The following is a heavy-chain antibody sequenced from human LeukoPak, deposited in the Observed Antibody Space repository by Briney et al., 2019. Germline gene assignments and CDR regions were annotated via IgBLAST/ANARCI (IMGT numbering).Heavy chain of an antibody. J-gene: IGHJ4*02. CDR1: GGSFSGYY. CDR2: VNHSGST. CDR3: ARGRSFGGVISR. V-gene: IGHV4-34*01. D-gene: IGHD3-16*01. Sequence: PSETLSLTCAVYGGSFSGYYWSWIRQPPGKGLEWIGEVNHSGSTNYNPSLTSRVTISVDTSKNQFSLKLSSVTAADTAVYYCARGRSFGGVISRWGQGTLVTVSS.